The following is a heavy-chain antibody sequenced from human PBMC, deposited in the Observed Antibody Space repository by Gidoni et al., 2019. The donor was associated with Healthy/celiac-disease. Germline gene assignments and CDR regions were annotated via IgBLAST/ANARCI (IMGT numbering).Heavy chain of an antibody. V-gene: IGHV3-23*01. J-gene: IGHJ3*02. CDR3: AKGDTMIVVVPDAFDI. Sequence: EVQLLESGGGLVQPGGSLRHSCAASGFTFSSSAMSWVRQAPGKGLEWVSAISGSGGSTYYADSVKGRFTISRDNSKNTLYLQMNSLRAEDTAVYYCAKGDTMIVVVPDAFDIWGQGTMVTVSS. D-gene: IGHD3-22*01. CDR2: ISGSGGST. CDR1: GFTFSSSA.